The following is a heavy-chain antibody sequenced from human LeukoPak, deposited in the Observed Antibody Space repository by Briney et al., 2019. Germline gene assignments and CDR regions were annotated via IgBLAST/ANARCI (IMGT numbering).Heavy chain of an antibody. CDR2: ISAYNGNT. V-gene: IGHV1-18*01. J-gene: IGHJ4*02. CDR1: GYTFTSYG. D-gene: IGHD1-26*01. Sequence: ASVKVSCTASGYTFTSYGISWVRQAPAQGLEGMGWISAYNGNTNYAQKLQGRLTITTDTSTSTAYMELRSLRSDDTAVYYCARDSKVGATLRRTDYWGQGTLVTVSS. CDR3: ARDSKVGATLRRTDY.